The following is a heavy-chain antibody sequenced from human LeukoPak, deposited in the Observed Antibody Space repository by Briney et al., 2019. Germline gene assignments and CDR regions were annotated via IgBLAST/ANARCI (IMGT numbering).Heavy chain of an antibody. V-gene: IGHV1-8*01. CDR2: MNPNSGNT. CDR3: ARAAWVSTSSKYYFDN. J-gene: IGHJ4*02. D-gene: IGHD2-21*01. CDR1: GYTLTSYD. Sequence: GASVKVSCKASGYTLTSYDINWVRQATGQGLEWMGWMNPNSGNTGYAQKFQGRVTMTRNTSISTAHMELSSLRSEDTALYYCARAAWVSTSSKYYFDNWGQGTLVTVSS.